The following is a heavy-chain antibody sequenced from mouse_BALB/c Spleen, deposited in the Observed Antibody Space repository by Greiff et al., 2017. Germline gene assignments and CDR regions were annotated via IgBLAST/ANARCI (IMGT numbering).Heavy chain of an antibody. CDR1: GYSFTGYN. CDR2: IDPYYGGT. CDR3: ARRGYYGSSPHWYFDV. J-gene: IGHJ1*01. V-gene: IGHV1-39*01. Sequence: EVQGVESGPELEKPGASVKISCKASGYSFTGYNMNWVKQSNGKSLEWIGNIDPYYGGTSYNQKFKGKATLTVDKSSSTAYMQLKSLTSEDSAVYYCARRGYYGSSPHWYFDVWGAGTTVTVSS. D-gene: IGHD1-1*01.